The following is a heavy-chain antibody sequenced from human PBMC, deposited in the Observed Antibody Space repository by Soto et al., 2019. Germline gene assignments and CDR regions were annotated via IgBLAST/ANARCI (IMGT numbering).Heavy chain of an antibody. V-gene: IGHV4-30-4*01. CDR2: IHYSGST. CDR1: GGSISSGDYY. J-gene: IGHJ4*02. Sequence: SETLSLTCTVSGGSISSGDYYWSWIRQPPGKGLEWIGYIHYSGSTYYNPSLKSRVTISVDTSKNQFSLKLSSVTAADTAVYYCASRETYYDSSGYFDYWGQGTLVTVSS. D-gene: IGHD3-22*01. CDR3: ASRETYYDSSGYFDY.